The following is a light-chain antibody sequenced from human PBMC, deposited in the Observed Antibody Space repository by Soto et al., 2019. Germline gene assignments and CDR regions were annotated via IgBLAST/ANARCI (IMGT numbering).Light chain of an antibody. CDR2: GAS. CDR3: QQYGSSPLT. Sequence: EIVLTQSAGTLSLSPGERATLSCRASQSVSSSYLAWYQQKPGQAPRLLIYGASSRATGIPDRFSGSGSGTDFTLTIIRLEPEDFAVYYCQQYGSSPLTFGPGTKVDIK. CDR1: QSVSSSY. J-gene: IGKJ3*01. V-gene: IGKV3-20*01.